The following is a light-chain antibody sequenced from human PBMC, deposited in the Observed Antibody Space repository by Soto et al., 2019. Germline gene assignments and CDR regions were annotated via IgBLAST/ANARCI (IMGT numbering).Light chain of an antibody. Sequence: QSALTQPASVSGSPGQSITISCTGTSSDIGTYNYVSWYQQHPGKAPKLIIYDVSNRPSGVSNRFSGSKSGNTASLIISGLQAEDEADYYCTSYRGSSSLEVFGAGTKLTVL. CDR3: TSYRGSSSLEV. J-gene: IGLJ3*02. CDR1: SSDIGTYNY. V-gene: IGLV2-14*03. CDR2: DVS.